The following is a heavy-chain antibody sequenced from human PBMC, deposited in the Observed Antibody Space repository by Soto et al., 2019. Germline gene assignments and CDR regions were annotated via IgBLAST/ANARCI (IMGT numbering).Heavy chain of an antibody. CDR2: INGYNTNT. D-gene: IGHD2-2*01. J-gene: IGHJ4*02. V-gene: IGHV1-18*04. CDR3: ARDPNCYAGNCYFDH. CDR1: GYTFSDYG. Sequence: VQLVQSGPEVRKPGASVMLSCKASGYTFSDYGFSLVRQAPGQGLEWMAWINGYNTNTHYAQKFRGRVTLTSDTSTRTAYMELRSLRADDTAIYYCARDPNCYAGNCYFDHWGQGALVSVSS.